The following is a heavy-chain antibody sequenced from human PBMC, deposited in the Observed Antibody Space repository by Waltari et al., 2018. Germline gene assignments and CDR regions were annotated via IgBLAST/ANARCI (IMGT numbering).Heavy chain of an antibody. D-gene: IGHD1-26*01. CDR3: AKGGGSYSYFDY. CDR1: GFTFSSYA. V-gene: IGHV3-23*03. Sequence: EVQLLESGGGLVQPGGSLRLSCAASGFTFSSYAMSWVRQAPGKGLEWVSVIYSGGSTYYADSGKGRFTISRDNSKNTLYLQMNSLRAEDTAVYYCAKGGGSYSYFDYWGQGTLVTVSS. J-gene: IGHJ4*02. CDR2: IYSGGST.